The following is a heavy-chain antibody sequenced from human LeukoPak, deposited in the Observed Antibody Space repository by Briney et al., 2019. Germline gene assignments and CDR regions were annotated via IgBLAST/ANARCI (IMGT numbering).Heavy chain of an antibody. CDR2: IWHDGSSK. Sequence: PGRSLRLSCAASGFIFSHYGRHWVRQAPGKGLEWVAVIWHDGSSKYYADSVKGRFTISRDNSENTVYLQMNSLRAEDTAVYYCAKDAQRGFDYSNSLEYWGQGDLVTVSS. J-gene: IGHJ4*02. D-gene: IGHD4-11*01. CDR3: AKDAQRGFDYSNSLEY. V-gene: IGHV3-33*06. CDR1: GFIFSHYG.